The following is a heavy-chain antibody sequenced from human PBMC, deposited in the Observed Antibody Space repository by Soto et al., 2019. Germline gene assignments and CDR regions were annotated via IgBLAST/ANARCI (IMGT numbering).Heavy chain of an antibody. CDR3: ARARRLLWFGEFPLDY. CDR2: INHSGST. J-gene: IGHJ4*02. D-gene: IGHD3-10*01. V-gene: IGHV4-34*01. Sequence: SETLSLTCAVYGGSFSGYYWSWIRQPPWKGLEWIGEINHSGSTNYNPSLKSRVTISVDTSKNQFSLKLSSVTAADTAVYYCARARRLLWFGEFPLDYWGQGTLVTVSS. CDR1: GGSFSGYY.